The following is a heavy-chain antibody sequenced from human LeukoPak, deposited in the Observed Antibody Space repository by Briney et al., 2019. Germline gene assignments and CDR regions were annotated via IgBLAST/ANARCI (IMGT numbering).Heavy chain of an antibody. D-gene: IGHD2-15*01. J-gene: IGHJ4*02. Sequence: SETLSLTCSVSVGFTTYDYWNWIRHRAGKAPEWIGRIHTTGSTNYNPSLKSRLTMTLDKSKKQFSLKVTSMTAADTALYYCARGGGNRHFDSWGQGILVSVSS. V-gene: IGHV4-4*07. CDR1: VGFTTYDY. CDR2: IHTTGST. CDR3: ARGGGNRHFDS.